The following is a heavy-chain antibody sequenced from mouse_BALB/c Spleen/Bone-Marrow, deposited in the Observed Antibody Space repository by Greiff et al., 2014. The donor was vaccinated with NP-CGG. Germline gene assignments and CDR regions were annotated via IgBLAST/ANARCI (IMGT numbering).Heavy chain of an antibody. CDR3: AKASGVDKMGDNPIDY. V-gene: IGHV1-82*01. Sequence: QVQLQQSGPELVKPGASVKISCKASGYAFSSSWMHWVKQRPGQGLEWIGRIYPGDGDTNYNGKFKGKATLTADISSATAYMQHSSLTSVDFAVYFCAKASGVDKMGDNPIDYWGQGTSVTVSS. CDR2: IYPGDGDT. J-gene: IGHJ4*01. CDR1: GYAFSSSW. D-gene: IGHD2-3*01.